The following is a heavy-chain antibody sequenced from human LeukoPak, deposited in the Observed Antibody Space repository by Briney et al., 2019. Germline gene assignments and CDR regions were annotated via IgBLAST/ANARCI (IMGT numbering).Heavy chain of an antibody. V-gene: IGHV4-31*03. D-gene: IGHD5-18*01. J-gene: IGHJ5*02. Sequence: SETLSLTCTVSGGSISSGGYYWSWIRQHPGKGLEWIGYIYYSGSTYYNPSLKSRVTISVDTSKNQFSLKLSSVTAADTAVYYCARLKDGYSYGPGFDPWGQGTLVTVSS. CDR3: ARLKDGYSYGPGFDP. CDR2: IYYSGST. CDR1: GGSISSGGYY.